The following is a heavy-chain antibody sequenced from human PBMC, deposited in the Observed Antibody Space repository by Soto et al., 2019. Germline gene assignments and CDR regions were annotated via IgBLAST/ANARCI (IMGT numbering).Heavy chain of an antibody. D-gene: IGHD3-10*01. V-gene: IGHV1-69*13. CDR2: IIPIFGTA. Sequence: ASVKVSCKASGGTFSSYAISWVRQAPGQGLEWMGGIIPIFGTANYAQKFQGRVTITADESTSTAYMELSSLRSEDTAVYYCARDLEITMVRGAGWYYGMDVWGQGTTVTVS. J-gene: IGHJ6*02. CDR1: GGTFSSYA. CDR3: ARDLEITMVRGAGWYYGMDV.